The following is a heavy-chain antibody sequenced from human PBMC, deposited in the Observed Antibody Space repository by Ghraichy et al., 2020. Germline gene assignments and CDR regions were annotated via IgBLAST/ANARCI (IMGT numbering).Heavy chain of an antibody. Sequence: GGSLRLSCAATGFTFSANSMSWVRQAPGKGLEWVSVISGSGGATFYADSLKGRFTISRDNSKNTLYLHMNSLRAEDTAVYYCAKHWVSSGSSSTYYFDYWGQGILVTVSS. CDR2: ISGSGGAT. D-gene: IGHD1-26*01. CDR3: AKHWVSSGSSSTYYFDY. CDR1: GFTFSANS. V-gene: IGHV3-23*01. J-gene: IGHJ4*02.